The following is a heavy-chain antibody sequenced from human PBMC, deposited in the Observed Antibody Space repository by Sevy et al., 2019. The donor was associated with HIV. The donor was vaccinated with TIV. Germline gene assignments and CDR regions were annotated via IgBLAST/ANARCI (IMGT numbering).Heavy chain of an antibody. J-gene: IGHJ4*02. CDR3: ARDDGSSAGDY. D-gene: IGHD6-6*01. Sequence: ASVKVSCKASGGTFSRYAISWVRQAPGQGLEWMGGTIPIFGTANYAQKFQGRVTITADESTSTAYMELGSLRSEDTAVYYWARDDGSSAGDYWGQGTLVTVSS. CDR1: GGTFSRYA. CDR2: TIPIFGTA. V-gene: IGHV1-69*13.